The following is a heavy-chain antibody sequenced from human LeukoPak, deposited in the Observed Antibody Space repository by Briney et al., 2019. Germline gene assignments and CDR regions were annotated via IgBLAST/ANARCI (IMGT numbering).Heavy chain of an antibody. V-gene: IGHV1-46*01. D-gene: IGHD6-19*01. CDR3: AREHSSGWYYFDY. J-gene: IGHJ4*02. Sequence: ASVKVSCKASGDTFINDYIHWVRQAPGQGLEWMGVSNPGGGATTYAQKFQGRVTITADKSTSTAYMELSSLRSEDTAVYYCAREHSSGWYYFDYWGQGTLVTVSS. CDR2: SNPGGGAT. CDR1: GDTFINDY.